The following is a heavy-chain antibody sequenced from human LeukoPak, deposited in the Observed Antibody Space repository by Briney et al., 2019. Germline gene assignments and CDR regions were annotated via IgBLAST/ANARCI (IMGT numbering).Heavy chain of an antibody. V-gene: IGHV4-61*02. CDR3: ASDHRGWLGLGY. CDR2: IYAGGRS. CDR1: NVSISSGSHY. J-gene: IGHJ4*02. Sequence: KSSETLSLTCTVSNVSISSGSHYWNWIRQPAGKGLEWIGRIYAGGRSNYNPSLRSRVTISVDTSKNQFSLRLSSVTATDTGVYYCASDHRGWLGLGYWGQGTLVSVSS. D-gene: IGHD6-19*01.